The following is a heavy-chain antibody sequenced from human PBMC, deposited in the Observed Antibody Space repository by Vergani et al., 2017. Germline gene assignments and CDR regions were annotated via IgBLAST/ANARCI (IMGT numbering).Heavy chain of an antibody. J-gene: IGHJ5*01. V-gene: IGHV4-31*03. CDR3: ARDGYCSDTSCSTGIAWFYS. CDR1: GDSISSDYY. CDR2: IFYSGNT. D-gene: IGHD2-2*02. Sequence: QLQLQESGPGLVKPSQTLSLTCTVSGDSISSDYYWTWIRQLPGKGLEWIVYIFYSGNTYYNPSLESRVTMSVYTSRNQFSLKLNSWTAADTAVYYCARDGYCSDTSCSTGIAWFYSWGQGTLVTVSS.